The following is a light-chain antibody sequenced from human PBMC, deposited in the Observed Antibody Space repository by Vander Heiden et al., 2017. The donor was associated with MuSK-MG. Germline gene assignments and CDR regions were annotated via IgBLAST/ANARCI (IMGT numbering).Light chain of an antibody. CDR2: GAS. CDR3: QQYGNSPKLT. CDR1: QSVSSTY. Sequence: EIVLTQSPGTLSLSPGERATLSCSASQSVSSTYLAWYQQKPGQAPRLLIYGASSRATGIPDRFSGSGSGTDFTLTISRLEPEDFAVYYCQQYGNSPKLTFGGGTKVEIK. V-gene: IGKV3-20*01. J-gene: IGKJ4*01.